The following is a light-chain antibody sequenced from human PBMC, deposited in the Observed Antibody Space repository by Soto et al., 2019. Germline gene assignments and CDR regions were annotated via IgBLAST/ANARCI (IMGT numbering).Light chain of an antibody. CDR1: QSVSSSY. V-gene: IGKV3-20*01. CDR3: HQYGSSPGT. J-gene: IGKJ3*01. Sequence: EIVLTQSPGTLSLSPGERATLSCRASQSVSSSYLAWYQQKPGQTPRLLIYGASTRATGIPDRFSGSGSGTDFTFIINRLEPEDFAVYYCHQYGSSPGTFAPGTKVVIK. CDR2: GAS.